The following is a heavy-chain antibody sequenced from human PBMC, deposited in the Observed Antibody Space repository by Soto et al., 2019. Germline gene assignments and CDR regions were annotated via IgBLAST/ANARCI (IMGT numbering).Heavy chain of an antibody. J-gene: IGHJ4*02. CDR2: IYYSGTT. Sequence: LSLTCSVSGASISSTSYYWGWIRQPPGKGLEWIGTIYYSGTTNYNPSLKSRVTISVDTSQNQFSLKLSSVTAADTAVYYCASSEYIIYKYFDFWGQGTLVTVSS. D-gene: IGHD1-1*01. V-gene: IGHV4-39*01. CDR3: ASSEYIIYKYFDF. CDR1: GASISSTSYY.